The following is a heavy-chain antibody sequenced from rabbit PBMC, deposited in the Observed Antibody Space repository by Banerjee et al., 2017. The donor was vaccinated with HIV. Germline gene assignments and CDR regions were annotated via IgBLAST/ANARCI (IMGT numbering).Heavy chain of an antibody. J-gene: IGHJ6*01. CDR1: GLDFSTYS. D-gene: IGHD4-1*01. V-gene: IGHV1S47*01. CDR2: IDPIFGST. CDR3: VRGGYYSSGWGDYGMDL. Sequence: QEQLVESGGGLVQPGGSLKLSCKASGLDFSTYSMSWVRQAPGKGLEWIGYIDPIFGSTYYASWVNGRFTISSHNAQNTLYLQLNSLTAADTATYFCVRGGYYSSGWGDYGMDLWGPGTLVTVS.